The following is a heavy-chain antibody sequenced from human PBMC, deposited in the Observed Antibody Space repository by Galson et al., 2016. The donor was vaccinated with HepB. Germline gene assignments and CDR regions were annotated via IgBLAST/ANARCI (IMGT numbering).Heavy chain of an antibody. V-gene: IGHV4-34*01. CDR3: ARPPLGYCSGSACSGWFDP. Sequence: SETLSLTCAVYGGSFSGYYWSWIRQPPGKGLEWIGEITHSGSTNYNPSLKSRVTTSVDTSKNQFSLKLTSVTAADTAVYYCARPPLGYCSGSACSGWFDPWGQGTLVTVPS. CDR1: GGSFSGYY. J-gene: IGHJ5*02. CDR2: ITHSGST. D-gene: IGHD2-15*01.